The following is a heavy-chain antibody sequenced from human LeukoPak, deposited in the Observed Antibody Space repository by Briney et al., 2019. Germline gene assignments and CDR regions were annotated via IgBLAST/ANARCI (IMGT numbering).Heavy chain of an antibody. CDR1: GFTFDDYA. CDR3: AKDVSPTLLVVDAFDI. CDR2: ISWNSGTM. V-gene: IGHV3-9*01. D-gene: IGHD2-15*01. Sequence: PGRSLRLSCSASGFTFDDYAMHWVRQAPGKGLEWVSGISWNSGTMDYVDSVKGRFTISRDNAKNSLYLEMNSLRAEDTALYYCAKDVSPTLLVVDAFDIWGQGTMVTVSS. J-gene: IGHJ3*02.